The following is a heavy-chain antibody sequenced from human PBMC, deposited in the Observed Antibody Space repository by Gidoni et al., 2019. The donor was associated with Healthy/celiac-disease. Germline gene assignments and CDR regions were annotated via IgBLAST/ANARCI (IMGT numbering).Heavy chain of an antibody. CDR3: ARDYDFWSGYPPYYYGMDV. CDR2: IWYDGSNK. J-gene: IGHJ6*02. D-gene: IGHD3-3*01. Sequence: QVQLVESGGGVVQPGRSLRLSCAASGFTFSSYGMHWVRQAPGKGLEWVAVIWYDGSNKYYADSVKGRVTISRDNSKNTLYLQMNSLRAEDTAVYYCARDYDFWSGYPPYYYGMDVWGQGTTVTVSS. V-gene: IGHV3-33*01. CDR1: GFTFSSYG.